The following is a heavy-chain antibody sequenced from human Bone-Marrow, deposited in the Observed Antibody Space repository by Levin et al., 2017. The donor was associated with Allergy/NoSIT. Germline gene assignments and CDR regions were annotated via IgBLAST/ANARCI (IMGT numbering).Heavy chain of an antibody. V-gene: IGHV4-34*01. D-gene: IGHD6-6*01. CDR1: GGSFSGSY. CDR2: INHSGST. CDR3: AVIGSSSPLFDY. J-gene: IGHJ4*02. Sequence: SQTLSLTCAVYGGSFSGSYWSWIRQPPGKGLEWIGEINHSGSTNYNPSLKSRVTISVDTSKNQFSLKLSSVTAADTAVYYCAVIGSSSPLFDYWGQGTLVTVSS.